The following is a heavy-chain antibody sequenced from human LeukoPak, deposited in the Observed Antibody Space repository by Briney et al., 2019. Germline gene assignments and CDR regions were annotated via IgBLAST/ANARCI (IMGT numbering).Heavy chain of an antibody. D-gene: IGHD6-19*01. J-gene: IGHJ6*02. CDR1: GGSISSYY. CDR3: ARGAGSGWYDYYYYGMDV. V-gene: IGHV4-59*01. Sequence: PSETLSLTCTVSGGSISSYYWSWIRQPPGKGLGWIGYIYYSGSTNYNPSLKSRVTISVDTSKNQFSLKLSSVTAADTAVYYCARGAGSGWYDYYYYGMDVWGQGTTVTVSS. CDR2: IYYSGST.